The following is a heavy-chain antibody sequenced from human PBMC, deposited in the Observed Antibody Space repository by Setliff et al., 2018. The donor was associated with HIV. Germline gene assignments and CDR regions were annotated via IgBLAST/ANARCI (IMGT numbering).Heavy chain of an antibody. Sequence: GESLKISCEGSGVSFSGRTLSWVRQAPGKGLEWVSSVSSTSTYRYYADSVRGRFTISRDNAKNSLYLQMDNLRAEDSGVYYCARDLNGGDFDYWGQGTQVTVSS. CDR2: VSSTSTYR. CDR3: ARDLNGGDFDY. CDR1: GVSFSGRT. J-gene: IGHJ4*02. V-gene: IGHV3-21*01. D-gene: IGHD2-21*01.